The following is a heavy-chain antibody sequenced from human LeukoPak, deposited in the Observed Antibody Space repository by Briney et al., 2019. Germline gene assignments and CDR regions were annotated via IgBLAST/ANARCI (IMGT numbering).Heavy chain of an antibody. CDR3: ARDPSLAVAGFFDY. Sequence: GGSLRFSCAASGFTFSSYEMNWVRQAPGKGLEWVSYISSSGSTIYYADSVKGRFTISRDNAKNSLYLQMNSLRAEDTAVYYCARDPSLAVAGFFDYWCQGTLVTVSS. J-gene: IGHJ4*02. CDR1: GFTFSSYE. CDR2: ISSSGSTI. D-gene: IGHD6-19*01. V-gene: IGHV3-48*03.